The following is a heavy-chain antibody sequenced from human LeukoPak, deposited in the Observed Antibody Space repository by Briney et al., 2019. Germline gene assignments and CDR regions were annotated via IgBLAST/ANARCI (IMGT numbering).Heavy chain of an antibody. CDR2: MYYSGST. V-gene: IGHV4-59*01. CDR1: GGSISRDY. J-gene: IGHJ5*02. Sequence: SETLSLTCSVSGGSISRDYWSWIRQPPGKGLEWIGYMYYSGSTNFNPSLKTRVTISVDTSKNHFSLKMSSVTAVDTAVYCCARGSLGDYGNWFDLWGQGTLVTVSS. CDR3: ARGSLGDYGNWFDL. D-gene: IGHD4-17*01.